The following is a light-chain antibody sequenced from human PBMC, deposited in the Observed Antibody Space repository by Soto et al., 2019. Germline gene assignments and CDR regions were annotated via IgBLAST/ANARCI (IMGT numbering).Light chain of an antibody. J-gene: IGLJ1*01. Sequence: QSALTQPPSASGSPGQSVTISCTGTSSDVGGYQYGSWYQQHPGKAPKLMIFEVIKLPSGVPDRFSGSKSGNTASLTVSGLQAEDEADYYCSSYAGINNLGVFGTGTKFTVL. CDR2: EVI. V-gene: IGLV2-8*01. CDR3: SSYAGINNLGV. CDR1: SSDVGGYQY.